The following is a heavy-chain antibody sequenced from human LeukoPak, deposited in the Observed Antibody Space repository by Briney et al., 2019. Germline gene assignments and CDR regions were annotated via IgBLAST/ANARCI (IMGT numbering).Heavy chain of an antibody. V-gene: IGHV5-51*01. CDR3: ARHGLWFGEFDAFDI. J-gene: IGHJ3*02. CDR1: GYTFSSYW. D-gene: IGHD3-10*01. Sequence: GESLKISCKGSGYTFSSYWIGWVRQMPGKGLEWMGIIYPGDSDTRYSPSFQGLVTISADKSISAAYLQWTSLKASDTAMYYCARHGLWFGEFDAFDIWGQGTMVTVSS. CDR2: IYPGDSDT.